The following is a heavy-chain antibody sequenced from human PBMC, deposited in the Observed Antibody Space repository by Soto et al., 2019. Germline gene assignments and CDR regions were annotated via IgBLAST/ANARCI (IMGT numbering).Heavy chain of an antibody. V-gene: IGHV3-23*01. CDR2: ISSSGAGT. D-gene: IGHD2-2*01. CDR3: ANDMGCSTTTCHWNAFDI. CDR1: GFTFSSYA. J-gene: IGHJ3*02. Sequence: EVQLLESGGGLVQPGGSLRLSCAASGFTFSSYALSWVRQAPGKGLEWVSAISSSGAGTYYADSVKGRFTISRDNSKNTLFLQMNSLRAEDTAVYYCANDMGCSTTTCHWNAFDIWGQGTMVTVSS.